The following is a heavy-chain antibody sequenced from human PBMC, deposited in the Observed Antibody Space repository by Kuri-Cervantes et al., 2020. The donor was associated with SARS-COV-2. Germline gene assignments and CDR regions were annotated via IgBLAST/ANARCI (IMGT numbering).Heavy chain of an antibody. J-gene: IGHJ5*02. D-gene: IGHD2-2*02. CDR3: ARARGLSIVVVPAAIGAAYNWFDP. V-gene: IGHV4-59*08. Sequence: SETLSLTCTVSGGSISSYYWSWIRQPPGKGLEWIGYIYYSGSTNYNTSLKSRVTISVDTSKNQFSLKLSSVTAADTAVYYCARARGLSIVVVPAAIGAAYNWFDPWGQGTLVTVSS. CDR1: GGSISSYY. CDR2: IYYSGST.